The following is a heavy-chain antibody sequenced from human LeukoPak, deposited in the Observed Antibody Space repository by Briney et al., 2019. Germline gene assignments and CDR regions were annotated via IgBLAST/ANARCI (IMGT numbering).Heavy chain of an antibody. CDR3: AKVKEMYSSGSYYFDY. D-gene: IGHD6-19*01. CDR2: IPYDGFNP. V-gene: IGHV3-30*18. J-gene: IGHJ4*02. CDR1: GFIFRNYG. Sequence: PGRSLRLSCAASGFIFRNYGMHWVRQAPGKGLDWVAVIPYDGFNPYYADSVKGRLTISRDNSKNTLWLQMNSLRADDTAVYYCAKVKEMYSSGSYYFDYWGQGTLVTVSS.